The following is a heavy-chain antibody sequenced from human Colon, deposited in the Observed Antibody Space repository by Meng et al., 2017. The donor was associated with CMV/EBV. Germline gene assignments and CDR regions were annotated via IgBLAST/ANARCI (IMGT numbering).Heavy chain of an antibody. J-gene: IGHJ4*02. CDR1: GYTCTSGW. Sequence: SCEGSGYTCTSGWIAWVRQMPWKALEWMAIIYPGSSDLRYIPSFQGRVTVSADQSTDTAYLQWLSLKASDTAMYYCARGVISKPFAYWGQGTLVTVSS. CDR2: IYPGSSDL. CDR3: ARGVISKPFAY. V-gene: IGHV5-51*01. D-gene: IGHD3-3*01.